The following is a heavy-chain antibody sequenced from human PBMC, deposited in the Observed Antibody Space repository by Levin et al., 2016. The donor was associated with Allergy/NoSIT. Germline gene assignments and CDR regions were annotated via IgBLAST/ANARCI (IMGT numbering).Heavy chain of an antibody. CDR3: AKGGQYQLHYYYGMDV. Sequence: GESLKISCAASGFTFSSYGMHWVRQAPGKGLEWVAVIWYDGSNKYYADSVKGRFTISRDNSKNTLYLQMNSLRAEDTAVYYCAKGGQYQLHYYYGMDVWGQGTTVTVSS. V-gene: IGHV3-33*06. CDR2: IWYDGSNK. D-gene: IGHD2-2*01. J-gene: IGHJ6*02. CDR1: GFTFSSYG.